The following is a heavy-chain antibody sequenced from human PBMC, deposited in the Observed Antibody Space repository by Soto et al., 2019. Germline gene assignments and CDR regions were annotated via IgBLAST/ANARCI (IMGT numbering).Heavy chain of an antibody. CDR2: TRNKANSYTT. J-gene: IGHJ6*02. CDR3: ARPTYYGMDV. D-gene: IGHD1-26*01. V-gene: IGHV3-72*01. CDR1: GFTFSDHY. Sequence: EVQLVESGGGLVQPGGSLRLSCAASGFTFSDHYMDWVRQAPGKGLEWVGRTRNKANSYTTEYAASVKGRFTISRDDSKNSVYLQMNSLKTEDTAVYYCARPTYYGMDVWGQGTTVTVSS.